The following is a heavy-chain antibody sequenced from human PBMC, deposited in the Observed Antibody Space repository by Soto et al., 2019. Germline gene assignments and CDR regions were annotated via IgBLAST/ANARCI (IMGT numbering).Heavy chain of an antibody. D-gene: IGHD2-21*01. CDR3: ARTRLIAGQRGPTGHEAFDI. CDR2: INPSGGST. Sequence: GASVKVSCKASGYTFTSCYMHWVRQAPGQGLEWMGIINPSGGSTSYAQKFQGRVTMTRDTSTSTVCMELSSLRSEDTAVYYCARTRLIAGQRGPTGHEAFDIWGQGTMVTVSS. CDR1: GYTFTSCY. V-gene: IGHV1-46*01. J-gene: IGHJ3*02.